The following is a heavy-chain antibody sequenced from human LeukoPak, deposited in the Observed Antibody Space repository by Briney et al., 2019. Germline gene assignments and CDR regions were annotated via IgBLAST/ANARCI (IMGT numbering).Heavy chain of an antibody. J-gene: IGHJ3*02. Sequence: PGGSLRLSCAASGFTFSSYSINWVRQAPGKGLEWVSSISSSSSYIYYADSVKGRFTISRDNAKNSLFLQMNSLRAADTAVYYCARCRDDYNPNAFDIWGQGTMVTV. CDR3: ARCRDDYNPNAFDI. CDR1: GFTFSSYS. D-gene: IGHD5-24*01. V-gene: IGHV3-21*01. CDR2: ISSSSSYI.